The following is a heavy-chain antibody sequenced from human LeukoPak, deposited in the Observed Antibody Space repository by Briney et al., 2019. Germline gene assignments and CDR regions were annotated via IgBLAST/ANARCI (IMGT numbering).Heavy chain of an antibody. V-gene: IGHV4-39*02. CDR2: IYYSGST. J-gene: IGHJ3*02. D-gene: IGHD3-22*01. Sequence: PSETLSLACTVSGGSISSSSYYWGWIRQPPGKGLEWIGSIYYSGSTYYNPSLKSRVTISVDTSKNQFSLKLSSVTAADTAVYYCARERPMIIWGQGTMVTVSS. CDR1: GGSISSSSYY. CDR3: ARERPMII.